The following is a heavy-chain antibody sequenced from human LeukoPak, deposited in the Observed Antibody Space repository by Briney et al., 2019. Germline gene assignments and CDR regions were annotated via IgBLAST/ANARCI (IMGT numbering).Heavy chain of an antibody. CDR1: GFTFSSYS. CDR2: ISSSSSYI. Sequence: GWSLRLSCAASGFTFSSYSMNWVRQAPGKGLEWVSSISSSSSYIYYADSVKGRFTISRDNAKNSLYLQMNSLRAEDTAVYYCARDRSGYSGYEPEYYYGMDVWGQGTTVTASS. J-gene: IGHJ6*02. V-gene: IGHV3-21*01. D-gene: IGHD5-12*01. CDR3: ARDRSGYSGYEPEYYYGMDV.